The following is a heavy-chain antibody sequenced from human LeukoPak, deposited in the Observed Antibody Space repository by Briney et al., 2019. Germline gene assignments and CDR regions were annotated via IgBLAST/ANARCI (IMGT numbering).Heavy chain of an antibody. J-gene: IGHJ6*02. CDR2: IRYDGSNK. Sequence: PGGSLRLSCAASGFTFSSYGVHWVRQAPGKGLEWVAFIRYDGSNKYYADSVKGRFTISRDNSKNTLYLQMNSLRAEDTAVYYCAXDLXXRYFXWSSYYYGMDVWGQGTTVTVSS. CDR3: AXDLXXRYFXWSSYYYGMDV. CDR1: GFTFSSYG. D-gene: IGHD3-9*01. V-gene: IGHV3-30*02.